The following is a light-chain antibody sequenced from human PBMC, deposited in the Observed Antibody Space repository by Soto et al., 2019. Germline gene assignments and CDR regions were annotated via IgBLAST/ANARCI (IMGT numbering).Light chain of an antibody. J-gene: IGKJ2*01. V-gene: IGKV3-20*01. Sequence: EIVLTQSPGTLSLSPGERATLSCRASQSVFNNNLAWYQQKPGQAPRLLMFGASSRATGIPDRFSGCGSGTDFTLTISRLEPEDFAIYHCQQYGGSPRTFGQGTKLEIK. CDR2: GAS. CDR3: QQYGGSPRT. CDR1: QSVFNNN.